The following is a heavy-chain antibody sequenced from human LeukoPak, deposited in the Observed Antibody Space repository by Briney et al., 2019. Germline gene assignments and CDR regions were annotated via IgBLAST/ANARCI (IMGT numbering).Heavy chain of an antibody. V-gene: IGHV4-4*07. J-gene: IGHJ4*02. CDR2: IYTSGST. CDR3: ARKVCSGGSCYNDY. CDR1: GGSISSYY. Sequence: PSETLSLTCTVSGGSISSYYWSWLRQPAGKGLEWLGRIYTSGSTNYNPSLKSRVTISVDTSKNQFSLKLSSVTATDTAVYYCARKVCSGGSCYNDYWGQGTLVTVSS. D-gene: IGHD2-15*01.